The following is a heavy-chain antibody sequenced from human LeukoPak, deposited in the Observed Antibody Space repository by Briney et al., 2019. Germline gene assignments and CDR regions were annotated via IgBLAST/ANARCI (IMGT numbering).Heavy chain of an antibody. V-gene: IGHV3-33*08. Sequence: GGSLRLSCAVSGFTFSSYGMHWVRQAPGKGLEWVAVIWYDGSNKYYADSVKGRFTISRDNSKNTLYLQMNSLRAEDTAVYYCARADGGSGSYHFDYWGQGTLVTVSS. D-gene: IGHD3-10*01. CDR3: ARADGGSGSYHFDY. J-gene: IGHJ4*02. CDR2: IWYDGSNK. CDR1: GFTFSSYG.